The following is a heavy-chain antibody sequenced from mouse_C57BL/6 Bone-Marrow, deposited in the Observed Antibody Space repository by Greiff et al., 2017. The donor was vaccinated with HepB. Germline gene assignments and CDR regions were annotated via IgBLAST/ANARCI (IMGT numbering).Heavy chain of an antibody. CDR2: IDPSDSYT. V-gene: IGHV1-50*01. Sequence: QVQLQQPGAELVKPGASVKLSCKASGYTFTSYWMQWVKQRPGQGLEWIGEIDPSDSYTNYNQKLKGKATLTVDTSSSTAYMQLSSLTSEDSAVYYCARITTVDYFDYWGQGTTLTVSS. D-gene: IGHD1-1*01. J-gene: IGHJ2*01. CDR3: ARITTVDYFDY. CDR1: GYTFTSYW.